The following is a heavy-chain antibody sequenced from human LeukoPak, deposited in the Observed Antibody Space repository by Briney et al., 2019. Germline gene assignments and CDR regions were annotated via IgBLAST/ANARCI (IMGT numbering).Heavy chain of an antibody. CDR3: ARAVGFWSGYYWFDP. CDR1: GFTFSSYW. V-gene: IGHV3-7*01. J-gene: IGHJ5*02. CDR2: IKQDGSEK. D-gene: IGHD3-3*01. Sequence: GGSLRLSCAASGFTFSSYWMSWVRQAPGKGLEWVANIKQDGSEKYYVDSVKGRLTISRDNAKNSLYLQMNSLRAEDTAVYHCARAVGFWSGYYWFDPWGQGTLVTVSS.